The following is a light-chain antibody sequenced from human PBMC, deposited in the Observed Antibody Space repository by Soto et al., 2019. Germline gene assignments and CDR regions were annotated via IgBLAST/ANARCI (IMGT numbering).Light chain of an antibody. Sequence: DIQMTHSPSSLSASVGDRVTITCRTSQTISDYLNWYQHKPGKAPKLLISAASSLQSGVPSRFSGSGSGTDFTLTISSLQPEDFATYYCQQSYSTLTFGPGTKVDI. CDR2: AAS. V-gene: IGKV1-39*01. J-gene: IGKJ3*01. CDR1: QTISDY. CDR3: QQSYSTLT.